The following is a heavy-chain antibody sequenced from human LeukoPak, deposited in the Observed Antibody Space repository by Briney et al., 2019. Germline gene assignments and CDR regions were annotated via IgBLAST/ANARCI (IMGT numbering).Heavy chain of an antibody. D-gene: IGHD1-26*01. CDR3: TRHGRGSLNVFDV. Sequence: QPGGSLTLSCAASGFTLSGPAMHWVRQASGKGLEWVGRIRTEANSFATAYAASVEGRFTISRDDSQNTAYLQMNSLKTEDTAVYYCTRHGRGSLNVFDVWGQGTMVTVSS. CDR1: GFTLSGPA. V-gene: IGHV3-73*01. CDR2: IRTEANSFAT. J-gene: IGHJ3*01.